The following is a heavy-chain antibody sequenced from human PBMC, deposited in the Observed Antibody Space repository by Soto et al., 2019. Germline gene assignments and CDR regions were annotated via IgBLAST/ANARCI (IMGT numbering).Heavy chain of an antibody. Sequence: PGGSLRLSCAASGFTFRTYAMSWVRQAPGKGLEWVSAISGRGDSTYYADSVKGRCTISRDNSKNTMYLQMHSLGADDTAVYYCAKASYDFWSGYSYGLDVWGQGTTVTVSS. CDR2: ISGRGDST. CDR1: GFTFRTYA. J-gene: IGHJ6*02. CDR3: AKASYDFWSGYSYGLDV. D-gene: IGHD3-3*01. V-gene: IGHV3-23*01.